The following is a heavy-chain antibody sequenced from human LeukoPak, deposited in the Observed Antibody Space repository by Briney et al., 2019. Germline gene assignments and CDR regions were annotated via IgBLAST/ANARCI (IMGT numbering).Heavy chain of an antibody. J-gene: IGHJ4*02. CDR3: AKDYALHDFWSGQDY. CDR2: IWYDGSNK. CDR1: GFTFSSYG. V-gene: IGHV3-33*06. Sequence: GGSLRLSCAASGFTFSSYGMHWVRQAPGKGLEWVAVIWYDGSNKYYADSVKGRFTISRDNSKNTLYPQMNSLRAEDTAVYYCAKDYALHDFWSGQDYWGQGTLVTVSS. D-gene: IGHD3-3*01.